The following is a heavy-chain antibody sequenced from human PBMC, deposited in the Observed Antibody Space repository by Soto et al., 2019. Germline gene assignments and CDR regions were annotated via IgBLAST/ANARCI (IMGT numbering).Heavy chain of an antibody. CDR2: ISGSGDNT. V-gene: IGHV3-23*01. CDR3: AKGATLFFVLTGTLAY. Sequence: EVQLLESGGGLVQPGGSLRLSCAASGFTFISDAMNWVRQAPGKGLEWVSGISGSGDNTYYADSVKGRFTSSRDKSKNTLYLQMNSLGAEDAAVYYCAKGATLFFVLTGTLAYWGQGTLVTVSS. CDR1: GFTFISDA. J-gene: IGHJ4*02. D-gene: IGHD3-9*01.